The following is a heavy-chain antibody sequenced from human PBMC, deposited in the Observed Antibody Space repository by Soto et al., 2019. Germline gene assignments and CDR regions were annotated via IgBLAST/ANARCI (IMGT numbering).Heavy chain of an antibody. D-gene: IGHD4-17*01. Sequence: GESLKISCKGSGYSFTSYWIGWVRQMPGKGLEWMGIIYPGDSDTRYSPSFQGQVTISADKSISTAYLQWSSLKASDTAMYYCARHHYGDYGYYYGMDVWGQGTTVTVSS. CDR2: IYPGDSDT. V-gene: IGHV5-51*01. J-gene: IGHJ6*02. CDR1: GYSFTSYW. CDR3: ARHHYGDYGYYYGMDV.